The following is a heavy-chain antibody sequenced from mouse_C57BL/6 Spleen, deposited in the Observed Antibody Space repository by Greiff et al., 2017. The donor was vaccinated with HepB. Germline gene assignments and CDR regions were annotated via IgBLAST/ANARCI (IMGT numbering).Heavy chain of an antibody. CDR2: INPYNGGT. CDR1: GYTFTDYY. V-gene: IGHV1-19*01. Sequence: VQLQQSGPVLVKPGASVKMSCKASGYTFTDYYMNWVKQSHGKSLEWIGVINPYNGGTSYNQKFKGKATLTVDKSSSTAYMELNSLTSEDSAVYYGARSRRNDYAMDYWGQGTSVTVSS. D-gene: IGHD2-1*01. CDR3: ARSRRNDYAMDY. J-gene: IGHJ4*01.